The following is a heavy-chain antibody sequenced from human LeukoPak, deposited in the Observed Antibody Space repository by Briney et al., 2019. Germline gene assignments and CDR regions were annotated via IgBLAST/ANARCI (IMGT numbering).Heavy chain of an antibody. CDR1: GGSISSGSYY. V-gene: IGHV4-61*02. CDR3: AREGSSSWYAPYYYYYMDV. D-gene: IGHD6-13*01. J-gene: IGHJ6*03. CDR2: IYTSGST. Sequence: PSETLSLTCTVSGGSISSGSYYWRWIRQPAGKGLEWIGRIYTSGSTNYNPSLKSRVTISVDTSKNQFSLKLSSVTAADTAVYYCAREGSSSWYAPYYYYYMDVWGKGTTVTVSS.